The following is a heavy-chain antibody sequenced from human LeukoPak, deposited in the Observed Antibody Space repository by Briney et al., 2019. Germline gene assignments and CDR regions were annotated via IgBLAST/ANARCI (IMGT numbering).Heavy chain of an antibody. CDR2: IHPGGST. CDR3: ARSRDTTNYYGMDV. V-gene: IGHV4-4*02. Sequence: PGGSLRLPCAASGFIFSSYAMSWVRQAPGKGLVWIGEIHPGGSTNYNPSLKSRVTISIDKSKNQFSLKMSSVTAADTAVYYCARSRDTTNYYGMDVWGQGTTVTVSS. J-gene: IGHJ6*02. CDR1: GFIFSSYAM. D-gene: IGHD1-26*01.